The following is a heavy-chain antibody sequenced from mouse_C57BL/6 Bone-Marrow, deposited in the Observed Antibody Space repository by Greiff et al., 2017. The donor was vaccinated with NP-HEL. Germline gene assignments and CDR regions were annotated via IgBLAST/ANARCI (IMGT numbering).Heavy chain of an antibody. CDR3: ARTRIGNLDY. CDR1: GYTFTSYW. J-gene: IGHJ2*01. D-gene: IGHD2-1*01. V-gene: IGHV1-59*01. Sequence: QVHLQQPGAELVRPGTSVKLSCKASGYTFTSYWMHWVKQRPGQGLEWIGVIDPSDSYTNYNQKFKGKATLTVDTSSSTAYMQLSSLTSEDSAVYYCARTRIGNLDYWGQGTTLTVSS. CDR2: IDPSDSYT.